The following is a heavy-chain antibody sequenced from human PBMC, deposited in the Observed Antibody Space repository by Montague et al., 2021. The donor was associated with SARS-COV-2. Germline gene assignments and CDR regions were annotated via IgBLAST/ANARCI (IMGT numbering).Heavy chain of an antibody. J-gene: IGHJ6*02. D-gene: IGHD3-3*01. Sequence: SETLSLTCTVSGGSVSSGSYYWSWIRQPPGKGLEWIGYIYYSGSTNYNPSLKGRVTISVDTSKNQFSLKLSSVTAADTAVYYCARDPWHITIFGVVTRYGMDVWGQGTTVTASS. V-gene: IGHV4-61*01. CDR3: ARDPWHITIFGVVTRYGMDV. CDR2: IYYSGST. CDR1: GGSVSSGSYY.